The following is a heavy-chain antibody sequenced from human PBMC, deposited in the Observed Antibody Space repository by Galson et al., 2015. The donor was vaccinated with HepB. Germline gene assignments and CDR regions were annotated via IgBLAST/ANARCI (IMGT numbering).Heavy chain of an antibody. V-gene: IGHV3-74*01. CDR1: GFTFSNYW. J-gene: IGHJ3*02. Sequence: SLRLSCAASGFTFSNYWVHWVRQVPGKGLVWVSRIDNDGSYVNYGDSGQGRFTISRDNAKNTVNLQMNSLRAEDTAVYYCAREFVAVPGRNSDASDMWGRGTMVTVSS. D-gene: IGHD6-19*01. CDR3: AREFVAVPGRNSDASDM. CDR2: IDNDGSYV.